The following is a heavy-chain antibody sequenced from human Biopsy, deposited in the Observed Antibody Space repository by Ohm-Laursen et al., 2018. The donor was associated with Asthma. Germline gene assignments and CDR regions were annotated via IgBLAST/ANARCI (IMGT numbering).Heavy chain of an antibody. Sequence: SLRLSCAASRFTYEMHWVRQAPGKGLEWVTVISYDGSSIYYADSVKGRFTISRDNSKNTLSLQMNSLTAEDTAVYCCAREGVADTHIEDWGQGTLVTVSS. J-gene: IGHJ4*02. V-gene: IGHV3-30-3*01. CDR1: RFTYE. CDR3: AREGVADTHIED. D-gene: IGHD6-19*01. CDR2: ISYDGSSI.